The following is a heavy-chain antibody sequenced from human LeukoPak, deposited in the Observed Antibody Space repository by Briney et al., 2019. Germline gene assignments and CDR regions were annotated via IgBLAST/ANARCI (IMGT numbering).Heavy chain of an antibody. V-gene: IGHV4-59*01. Sequence: PSETLSLTCTDSGGSINSYYWNRIRQPPGKGLEWIGYIHSSGTTSYNPSLKSRVTISLDTSKNQFSLKLSSVTAADTAVYYCARRIWPWGQGTLVTVSS. CDR2: IHSSGTT. CDR3: ARRIWP. J-gene: IGHJ5*02. CDR1: GGSINSYY.